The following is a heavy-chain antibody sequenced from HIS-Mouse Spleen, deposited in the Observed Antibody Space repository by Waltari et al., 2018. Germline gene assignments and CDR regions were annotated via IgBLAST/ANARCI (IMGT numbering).Heavy chain of an antibody. CDR3: ARGHDYSNYFDY. Sequence: QVQLVQSGAEVKKPGASVKVSCKASGYTFTSYDINWVRQATGQGLEWMEWMNPKSGNTGYAQKFQGRVTMTRNTSISTAYMELGSLRSEDTAVYYCARGHDYSNYFDYWGQGTLVTVSS. CDR2: MNPKSGNT. CDR1: GYTFTSYD. J-gene: IGHJ4*02. V-gene: IGHV1-8*01. D-gene: IGHD4-4*01.